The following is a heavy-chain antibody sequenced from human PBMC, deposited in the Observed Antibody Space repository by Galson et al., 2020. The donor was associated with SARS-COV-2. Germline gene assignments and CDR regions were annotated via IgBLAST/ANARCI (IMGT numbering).Heavy chain of an antibody. CDR2: FTQSGST. V-gene: IGHV4-34*01. CDR1: GGSFSGHY. Sequence: SETLSLTCAVYGGSFSGHYWSWIRQPPGKGLEWIGEFTQSGSTNYNPSLKSRVTISLDTSKNQFSLKQYSVTAADAAVYYCARLSRFSYTDNLYFDLWGRGTLVTVSS. J-gene: IGHJ2*01. D-gene: IGHD1-26*01. CDR3: ARLSRFSYTDNLYFDL.